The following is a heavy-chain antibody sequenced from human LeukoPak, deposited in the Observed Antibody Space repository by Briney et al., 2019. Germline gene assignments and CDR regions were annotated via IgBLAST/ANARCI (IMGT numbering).Heavy chain of an antibody. V-gene: IGHV1-18*01. CDR3: ARGAYSGTGSYYDY. D-gene: IGHD3-10*01. CDR1: GYTFSTYG. J-gene: IGHJ4*02. Sequence: ASVKVSCKASGYTFSTYGISWVRQAPGQGLDWMGWISAYNGNTNYAQKLQDRVTMTKDTFTSTVYMELSSLRSEDTAVYYCARGAYSGTGSYYDYWGQGTLVTVSS. CDR2: ISAYNGNT.